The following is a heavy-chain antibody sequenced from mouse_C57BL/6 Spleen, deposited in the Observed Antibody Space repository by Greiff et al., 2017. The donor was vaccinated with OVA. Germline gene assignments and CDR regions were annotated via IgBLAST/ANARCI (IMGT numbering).Heavy chain of an antibody. V-gene: IGHV1-18*01. CDR3: ARGGDSSGLYYFDY. Sequence: VQLKESGPELVKPGASVKIPCKASGYTFTDYNMDWVKQSHGKSLEWIGDINPNNGGTIYNQKFKGKATLTVDKSSSTAYMELRSLTSEDTAVYYCARGGDSSGLYYFDYWGQGTTLTVSS. CDR1: GYTFTDYN. J-gene: IGHJ2*01. CDR2: INPNNGGT. D-gene: IGHD3-2*02.